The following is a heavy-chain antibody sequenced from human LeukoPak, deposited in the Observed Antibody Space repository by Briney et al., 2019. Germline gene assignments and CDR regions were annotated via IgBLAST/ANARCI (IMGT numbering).Heavy chain of an antibody. CDR3: ARDTRLSAVAADGYGTDV. CDR1: GFTFSSYA. D-gene: IGHD6-19*01. V-gene: IGHV3-30-3*01. CDR2: ISYDGSNK. J-gene: IGHJ6*02. Sequence: GRSLRLSCAASGFTFSSYAMHWVRQAPGKGLEWVAVISYDGSNKYYADSVKGRFTISRDNSKNTLYLQMNSLRAEDTAVYYCARDTRLSAVAADGYGTDVWGQGTTVTVSS.